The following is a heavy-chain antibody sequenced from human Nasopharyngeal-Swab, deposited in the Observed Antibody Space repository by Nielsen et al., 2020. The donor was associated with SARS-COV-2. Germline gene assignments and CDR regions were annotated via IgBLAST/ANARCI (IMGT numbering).Heavy chain of an antibody. J-gene: IGHJ4*02. Sequence: GGSLRLSCAASGFTFSSYSMNWVRQAPGKGLEWVSYISSSSSTTYYADSVKGRFTISRDNSKNTLYLQMNSLRAEDTAVYYCAKGHDYYGSGSYHRGYWGQGTLVTVSS. CDR2: ISSSSSTT. CDR1: GFTFSSYS. D-gene: IGHD3-10*01. CDR3: AKGHDYYGSGSYHRGY. V-gene: IGHV3-48*01.